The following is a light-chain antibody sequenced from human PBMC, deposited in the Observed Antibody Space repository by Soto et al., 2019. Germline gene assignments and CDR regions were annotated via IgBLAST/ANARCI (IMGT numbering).Light chain of an antibody. CDR3: QQYGSSTPT. Sequence: EIVLTQSPGSLSLSPGDRATLSCRASQTVIQSVGSSYLAWYQQKPGQAPRLLIYGASTRATGIPDRSSGRGSGTDFTLTISRLEPEDFAVYYCQQYGSSTPTFGGGTRWIS. V-gene: IGKV3-20*01. CDR2: GAS. J-gene: IGKJ4*01. CDR1: QTVIQSVGSSY.